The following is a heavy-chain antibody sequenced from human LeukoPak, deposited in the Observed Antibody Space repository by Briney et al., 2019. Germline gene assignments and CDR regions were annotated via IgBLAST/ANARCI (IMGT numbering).Heavy chain of an antibody. J-gene: IGHJ4*02. Sequence: PGGSLRLSCAVSGFTVSGNYMSWVRQAPGKGLEWVANIKQDGSEKYYVDSVKGRFTISRDNAKNSLYLQMNSLRAEDTAVYYCARANYDSSGYYPLIYYWGQGTLVTVSS. V-gene: IGHV3-7*01. CDR3: ARANYDSSGYYPLIYY. CDR2: IKQDGSEK. CDR1: GFTVSGNY. D-gene: IGHD3-22*01.